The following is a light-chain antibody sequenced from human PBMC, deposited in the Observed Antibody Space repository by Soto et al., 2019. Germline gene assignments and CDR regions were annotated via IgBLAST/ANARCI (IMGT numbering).Light chain of an antibody. J-gene: IGKJ1*01. Sequence: VMKLSPAALSVTTGERATLSCRASQTVSSNLAWYQQKLGQAPRLLIYGASTRATGIPDRFSGSGSGTDFSLIIGRLEPEDFAVYICQQYGASPWAFGQGIKADIK. CDR1: QTVSSN. CDR2: GAS. V-gene: IGKV3D-15*01. CDR3: QQYGASPWA.